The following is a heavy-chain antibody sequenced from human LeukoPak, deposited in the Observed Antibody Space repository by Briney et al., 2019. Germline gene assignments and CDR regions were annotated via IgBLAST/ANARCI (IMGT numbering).Heavy chain of an antibody. D-gene: IGHD3-22*01. CDR1: GFTFSSYG. V-gene: IGHV3-9*01. J-gene: IGHJ4*02. CDR2: ISWNSGSI. CDR3: AKDVLNYYDSSGPGFDY. Sequence: GGSLRLSCAASGFTFSSYGMHWVRHAPGKGLEWVSGISWNSGSIGYADSVKGRFTISRDNAKNSLYSQMNSLRVEDTALYYCAKDVLNYYDSSGPGFDYWGQGTLVTVSS.